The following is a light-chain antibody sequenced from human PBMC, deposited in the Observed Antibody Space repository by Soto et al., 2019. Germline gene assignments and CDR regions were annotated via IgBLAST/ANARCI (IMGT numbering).Light chain of an antibody. Sequence: QSALTQPAFVSGSPGQSITISCTGTNRDVGSYNFVSWYQQHPGKVPKLMIYDVTNRPSGVSNRFSGSKSGNTASLTISGLQAEDEADYYCSSYTSSSTLVFGTGTKLTVL. CDR1: NRDVGSYNF. J-gene: IGLJ1*01. CDR3: SSYTSSSTLV. CDR2: DVT. V-gene: IGLV2-14*01.